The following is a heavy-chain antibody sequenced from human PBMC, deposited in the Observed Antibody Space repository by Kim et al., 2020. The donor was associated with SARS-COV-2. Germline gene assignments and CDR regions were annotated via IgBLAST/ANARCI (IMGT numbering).Heavy chain of an antibody. CDR3: AREALDYGSGARSIDY. J-gene: IGHJ4*02. CDR2: ISAYNGNT. D-gene: IGHD3-10*01. V-gene: IGHV1-18*01. Sequence: ASVKVSCKASGYTFTSYGISWVRQAPGQGLEWMGWISAYNGNTNYAQKLQGRVTMTTDTSTSTAYMELRSLRSDDTAVYYCAREALDYGSGARSIDYWGQGTLVTVSS. CDR1: GYTFTSYG.